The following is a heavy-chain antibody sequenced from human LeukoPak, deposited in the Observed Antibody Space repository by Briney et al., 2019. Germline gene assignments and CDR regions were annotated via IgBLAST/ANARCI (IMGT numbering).Heavy chain of an antibody. CDR2: IKQDGSEK. D-gene: IGHD6-13*01. CDR1: GFTFSSYW. CDR3: AREHNSSWYSVSFFDY. Sequence: GGSLRLSCAASGFTFSSYWMSWVRQAPGKGLEWVANIKQDGSEKYYVDSVKGRFTISRDNAKNSLYLQMNSLRAEDTAVYYCAREHNSSWYSVSFFDYWGQGTLVTVSS. J-gene: IGHJ4*02. V-gene: IGHV3-7*03.